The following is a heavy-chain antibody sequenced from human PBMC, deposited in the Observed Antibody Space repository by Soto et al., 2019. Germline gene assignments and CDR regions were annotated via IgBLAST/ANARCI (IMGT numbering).Heavy chain of an antibody. J-gene: IGHJ6*03. CDR1: GFTFSNFA. Sequence: EVQVLESGGGSVQPGGSLRLSCAASGFTFSNFAMSWVRHAPGKGLEWVSEITGSTGTTYYAVSVKGRFIISRHNANNTVHLQMNSLRAEDTAVYYCAKDTSSSPYSVDVWGKGTTVTASS. CDR3: AKDTSSSPYSVDV. D-gene: IGHD2-2*01. CDR2: ITGSTGTT. V-gene: IGHV3-23*01.